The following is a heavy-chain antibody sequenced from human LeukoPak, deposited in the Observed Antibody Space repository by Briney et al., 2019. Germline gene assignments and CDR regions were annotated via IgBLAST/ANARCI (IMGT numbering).Heavy chain of an antibody. CDR1: GFTFSSYS. D-gene: IGHD2-2*01. Sequence: GGSLRLSCAASGFTFSSYSMNWVRQAPGKGLEWVSSISSSSSYIYYADSVKGRFTISRDNAKNSLYLQMNSLRAEDTAVYYCARGIVVVPAAPTGYFDYWGQGTLVTVSS. CDR3: ARGIVVVPAAPTGYFDY. CDR2: ISSSSSYI. J-gene: IGHJ4*02. V-gene: IGHV3-21*01.